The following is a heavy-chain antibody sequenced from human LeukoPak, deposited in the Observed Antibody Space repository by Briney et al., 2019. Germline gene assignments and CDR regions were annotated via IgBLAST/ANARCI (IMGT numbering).Heavy chain of an antibody. J-gene: IGHJ4*02. CDR3: ARGFSSSSPSDY. CDR1: RYSFTNYG. Sequence: GASVKVSCKTSRYSFTNYGVNWVRQAPGQGLEWVGWVAPYNGHTNYAQKFQGRVTLTTDTSTNTANMELRSLKSDDTAVYYCARGFSSSSPSDYWGRGTLVTVAS. CDR2: VAPYNGHT. V-gene: IGHV1-18*01. D-gene: IGHD6-6*01.